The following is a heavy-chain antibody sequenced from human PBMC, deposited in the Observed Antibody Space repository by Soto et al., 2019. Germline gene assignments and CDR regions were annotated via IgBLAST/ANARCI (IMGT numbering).Heavy chain of an antibody. CDR3: SKGLDGYNPGGWFDP. CDR2: ISSNTGST. Sequence: DVQLLESGGGLVQPGGSLRLSCAASGFRFSSYAMSWVREVPGKGLEWVSSISSNTGSTYYADSVKGRVTISRENSKNTLYFEMNSLRDEDTAVYYCSKGLDGYNPGGWFDPWGQGTLVTVSS. D-gene: IGHD5-18*01. CDR1: GFRFSSYA. J-gene: IGHJ5*02. V-gene: IGHV3-23*01.